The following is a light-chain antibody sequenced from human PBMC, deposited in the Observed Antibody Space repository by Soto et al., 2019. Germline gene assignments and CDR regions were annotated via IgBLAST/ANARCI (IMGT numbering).Light chain of an antibody. CDR3: VLYMGSGISV. CDR1: SGSVSTSYY. V-gene: IGLV8-61*01. Sequence: QTVVTQEPSFSVSPGGTVTLTCGLSSGSVSTSYYPSWYQQTPGQAPRTLIYNTYTRSSGVPDRFSASILGDKAALTITWAQADDESDYYCVLYMGSGISVFGGGTKLTVL. CDR2: NTY. J-gene: IGLJ2*01.